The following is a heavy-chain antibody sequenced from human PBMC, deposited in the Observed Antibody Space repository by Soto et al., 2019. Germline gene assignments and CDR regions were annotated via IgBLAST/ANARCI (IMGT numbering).Heavy chain of an antibody. CDR2: ISAYNGNT. CDR1: GYTFTSYG. CDR3: ARAQGYSSGWYDAFDI. D-gene: IGHD6-19*01. J-gene: IGHJ3*02. Sequence: ASVKVSCKASGYTFTSYGISWVRQAPGQGLEWMGWISAYNGNTNYAQKLQGRVTMTTDTSTSTAYMELSSLRSEDTAVYYCARAQGYSSGWYDAFDIWGQGTMVTVSS. V-gene: IGHV1-18*01.